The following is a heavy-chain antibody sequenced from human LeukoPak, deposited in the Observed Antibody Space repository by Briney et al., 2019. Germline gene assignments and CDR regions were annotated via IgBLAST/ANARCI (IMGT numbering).Heavy chain of an antibody. V-gene: IGHV1-2*06. CDR3: ARGSVDTAMVQPHYYYYGMDV. CDR2: INPNSGGT. CDR1: GYTFTGYY. Sequence: ASVKVSCKASGYTFTGYYMHWVRQAPGQGLEWMGRINPNSGGTSYAQKFRGRVTMTRDTSISTAYMELSRLRSDDTAVYYCARGSVDTAMVQPHYYYYGMDVWGQGTTVTVSS. J-gene: IGHJ6*02. D-gene: IGHD5-18*01.